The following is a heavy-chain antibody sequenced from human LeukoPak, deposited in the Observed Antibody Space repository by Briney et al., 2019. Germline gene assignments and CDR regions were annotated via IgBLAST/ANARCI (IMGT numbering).Heavy chain of an antibody. D-gene: IGHD3-10*01. CDR2: IYYTGST. J-gene: IGHJ4*02. CDR1: GFSISGYD. Sequence: PWETLSLTCSVSGFSISGYDWSWVRQPPGKGLEWVGYIYYTGSTNYNPSLKTRVSISVDTTKNQFSPNVRSVTALGTAVYYWARGRSRLRGFSSSWGQGTLVTVSS. V-gene: IGHV4-59*01. CDR3: ARGRSRLRGFSSS.